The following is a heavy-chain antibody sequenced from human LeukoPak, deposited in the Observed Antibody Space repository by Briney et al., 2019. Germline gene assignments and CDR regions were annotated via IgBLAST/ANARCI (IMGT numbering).Heavy chain of an antibody. V-gene: IGHV1-2*02. D-gene: IGHD2/OR15-2a*01. J-gene: IGHJ3*01. CDR2: INPDSGGT. CDR1: GYTFTGYY. Sequence: GASVKVSCKASGYTFTGYYMHWVRQAPGQGLEWMVWINPDSGGTNNAQKFQGRGTMTRDTSISTAYMELSRLRSDDTAVYYCARTFYDTLDSDAFDFWGQGTMVIVSS. CDR3: ARTFYDTLDSDAFDF.